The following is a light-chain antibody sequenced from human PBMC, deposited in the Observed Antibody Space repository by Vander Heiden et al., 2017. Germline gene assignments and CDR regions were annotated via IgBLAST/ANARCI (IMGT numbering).Light chain of an antibody. Sequence: QSALTQPASVSGSPGQSITISCSATSGDIGTYKLVSWYQHLPDKAPRLIIYDTSKRPSGVSDRFSGSKSGNAASLTISGLQAEDEGIYFCSSITAATTIFFAGGTKVTVL. CDR3: SSITAATTIF. V-gene: IGLV2-14*02. J-gene: IGLJ2*01. CDR1: SGDIGTYKL. CDR2: DTS.